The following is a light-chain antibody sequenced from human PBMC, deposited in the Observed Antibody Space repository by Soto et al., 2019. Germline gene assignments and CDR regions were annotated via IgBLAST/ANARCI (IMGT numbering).Light chain of an antibody. CDR3: QQYNNWPRT. CDR1: QSVNSN. V-gene: IGKV3-15*01. Sequence: ETVMTQSPATLSVSPGARATLSCRASQSVNSNLAWYQQKPGQAPRLLIYAASARATGISARFSGSGSGTEFVLTITSLQSEDFAFYYCQQYNNWPRTFGQGTKVDNK. J-gene: IGKJ1*01. CDR2: AAS.